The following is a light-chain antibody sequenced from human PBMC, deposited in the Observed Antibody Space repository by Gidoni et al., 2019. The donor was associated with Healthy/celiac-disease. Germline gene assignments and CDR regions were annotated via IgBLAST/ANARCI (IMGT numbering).Light chain of an antibody. CDR1: QSISSY. CDR2: AAS. J-gene: IGKJ4*01. V-gene: IGKV1-39*01. Sequence: DIPRTQSPSSLSASVGNRDTITFRASQSISSYLNGYQQKTGKAPKLLIYAASRLQSGVPSRFSGSGSGTDFTLTISSLQPEYFATYYCQQSYSTPLTFGGGTKVEIK. CDR3: QQSYSTPLT.